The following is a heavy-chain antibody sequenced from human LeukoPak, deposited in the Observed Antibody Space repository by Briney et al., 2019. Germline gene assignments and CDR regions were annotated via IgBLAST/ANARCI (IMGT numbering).Heavy chain of an antibody. Sequence: GASVKVSCKTSGYTFTSYYMHWVRQAPGQGLEWMGGANPTSGGTNYAQKFQGRVTMTRDTSISTAYMELSRLRSDDTAVYYCARVYYYYDSSGILTLYFDYWGQGTLVTVSS. D-gene: IGHD3-22*01. CDR2: ANPTSGGT. CDR3: ARVYYYYDSSGILTLYFDY. V-gene: IGHV1-2*02. CDR1: GYTFTSYY. J-gene: IGHJ4*02.